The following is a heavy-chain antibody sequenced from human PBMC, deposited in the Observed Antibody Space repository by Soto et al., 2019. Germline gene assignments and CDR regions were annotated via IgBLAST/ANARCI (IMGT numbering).Heavy chain of an antibody. J-gene: IGHJ4*02. V-gene: IGHV1-18*01. CDR1: GYTFTSYG. D-gene: IGHD3-10*01. CDR3: ASSYYGSGSYPHYFDY. CDR2: ISAYNGNT. Sequence: ASVKVSCKASGYTFTSYGISWVRQAPGQGLEWMGWISAYNGNTNYAQKLQGGVTMTTDTSTSTAYMELRSLRSDDTAVYYCASSYYGSGSYPHYFDYWGQGTLVTVSS.